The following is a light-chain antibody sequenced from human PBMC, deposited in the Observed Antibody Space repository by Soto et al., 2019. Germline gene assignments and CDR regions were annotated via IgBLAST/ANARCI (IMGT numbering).Light chain of an antibody. CDR3: NSYTSSSTRPYV. J-gene: IGLJ1*01. V-gene: IGLV2-14*01. Sequence: QSALTQPASVSGSPGQSITISCTGTSSDVGGYNYVSWYQQHPGKAPKLMIYDVSNRPSGVSNRFSGSKSGNTASLTISGLQAEDEADYYCNSYTSSSTRPYVFGTGTKLTVL. CDR1: SSDVGGYNY. CDR2: DVS.